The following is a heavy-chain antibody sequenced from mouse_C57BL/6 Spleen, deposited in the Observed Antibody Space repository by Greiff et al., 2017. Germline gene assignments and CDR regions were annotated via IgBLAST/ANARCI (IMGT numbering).Heavy chain of an antibody. CDR1: GYAFSSYW. J-gene: IGHJ4*01. CDR3: ARCLHYYGRHYYAMDY. D-gene: IGHD1-1*01. Sequence: VQLQQSGAELVKPGASVKISCKASGYAFSSYWLNWVKQRPGKGLEWIGQIYPGDGDTTYNGKFKGKATLTADKASSTAYMQLSSLTSEDSAVYFWARCLHYYGRHYYAMDYWGQGTSVTVSS. V-gene: IGHV1-80*01. CDR2: IYPGDGDT.